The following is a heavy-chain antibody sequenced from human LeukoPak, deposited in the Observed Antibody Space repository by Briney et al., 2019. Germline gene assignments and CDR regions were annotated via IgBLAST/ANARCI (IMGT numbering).Heavy chain of an antibody. V-gene: IGHV3-21*01. CDR2: ISSSSSYI. Sequence: TGGSLRLSCAASGFTFSSYSMNWVRQAPGKGLEWVSSISSSSSYIYYADSVKGRFTISRDNAKNSLYLQMNSLRAEDTAVYYCARVRAAAGTEYFDYWGQGTLVTVSS. D-gene: IGHD6-13*01. CDR3: ARVRAAAGTEYFDY. J-gene: IGHJ4*02. CDR1: GFTFSSYS.